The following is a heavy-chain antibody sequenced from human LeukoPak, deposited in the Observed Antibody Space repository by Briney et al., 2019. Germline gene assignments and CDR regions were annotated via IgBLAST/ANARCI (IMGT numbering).Heavy chain of an antibody. CDR3: AKDVVDFWSGFDY. CDR2: IKSKTDGGIT. J-gene: IGHJ4*02. D-gene: IGHD3-3*01. CDR1: GFTFSNAW. Sequence: GGSLRLSCAASGFTFSNAWMNWVRQAPGKGLEWVGRIKSKTDGGITDYAAPVKGRFTTSRDDSKNTLYLQMNSLRAEDTAVYYCAKDVVDFWSGFDYWGQGTLVTVSS. V-gene: IGHV3-15*07.